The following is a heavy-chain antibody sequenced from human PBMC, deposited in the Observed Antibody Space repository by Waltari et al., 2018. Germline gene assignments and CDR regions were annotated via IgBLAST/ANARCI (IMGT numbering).Heavy chain of an antibody. J-gene: IGHJ3*02. CDR3: AKGSSSWSPDAFDI. Sequence: EVQLVESGGGLVQPGRSLRLSCAASGFTFDDYAMNWVRPAPGKGLEWVSGISWNSGSIGYADSVKGRFTISRDNAKNSLYLQMNSLRAEDTALYYCAKGSSSWSPDAFDIWGQGTMVTVSS. V-gene: IGHV3-9*01. D-gene: IGHD6-13*01. CDR1: GFTFDDYA. CDR2: ISWNSGSI.